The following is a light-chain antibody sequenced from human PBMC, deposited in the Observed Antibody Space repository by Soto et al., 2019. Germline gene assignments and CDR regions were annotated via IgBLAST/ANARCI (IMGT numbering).Light chain of an antibody. CDR1: QTSSSS. V-gene: IGKV1-39*01. Sequence: DIQMTQSPSSLSASGGDRVTITCRASQTSSSSLNGYQQRPGKAPNLLISAASSLQSGVPARFSGSGSGTDFTLTISSLQTADSANDHFQQIYCMPSPLGPGT. J-gene: IGKJ3*01. CDR2: AAS. CDR3: QQIYCMPSP.